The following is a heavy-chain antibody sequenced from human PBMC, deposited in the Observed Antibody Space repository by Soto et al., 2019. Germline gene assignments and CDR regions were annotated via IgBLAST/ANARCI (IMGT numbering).Heavy chain of an antibody. CDR1: GVTFSHYT. D-gene: IGHD2-2*01. J-gene: IGHJ4*02. Sequence: EVQLLESGGDLVQPGGSLRLSCAASGVTFSHYTMSWVRQLPGKGLEWVAGINGGNGPTYYADYVKGRFTISRDKSQNTLYLQMNSLRVGDTATYYCAKDKEPDGACDFDYWGQGTLVTVSS. V-gene: IGHV3-23*01. CDR3: AKDKEPDGACDFDY. CDR2: INGGNGPT.